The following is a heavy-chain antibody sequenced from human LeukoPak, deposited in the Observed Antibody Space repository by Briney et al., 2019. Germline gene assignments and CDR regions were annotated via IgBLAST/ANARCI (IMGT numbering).Heavy chain of an antibody. D-gene: IGHD3-10*01. CDR3: ATDRDGSGYFDY. Sequence: PSETLSLTCTVSGGSISSSSYYWGWIRQPPGKGLEWIGSIYYSGSTYYNPSLKNRVTISVDTSKNQFSLKLSSVTAADTAVYYCATDRDGSGYFDYWGQGTLVTVSS. V-gene: IGHV4-39*07. J-gene: IGHJ4*02. CDR1: GGSISSSSYY. CDR2: IYYSGST.